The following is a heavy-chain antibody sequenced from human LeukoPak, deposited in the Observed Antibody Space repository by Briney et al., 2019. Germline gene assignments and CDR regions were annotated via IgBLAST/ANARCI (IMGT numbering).Heavy chain of an antibody. Sequence: GGSLRLTCAASGFTFSSYGMHWVRQAPGKGLEWVAVIWYDGSNKYYADSMKGRFTISRDNSKNTLYLQMNSLRAEDTAVYYCARDPSRGGTTSNYFDYWGQGTLVTVSS. V-gene: IGHV3-33*08. CDR1: GFTFSSYG. CDR2: IWYDGSNK. CDR3: ARDPSRGGTTSNYFDY. D-gene: IGHD1-1*01. J-gene: IGHJ4*02.